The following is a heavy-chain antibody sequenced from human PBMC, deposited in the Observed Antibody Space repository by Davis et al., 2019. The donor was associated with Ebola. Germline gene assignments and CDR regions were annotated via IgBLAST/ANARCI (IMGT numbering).Heavy chain of an antibody. Sequence: ASVKVSCKASGYTFTSYGISWVRQAPGQGLEWMGWISAYNGNTNYAQKLQGRVTMTTDTSTSTAYMELRSPRSDDTAVYYCTKLSSSLGSAFDIWGQGTMVTVSS. J-gene: IGHJ3*02. D-gene: IGHD3-10*01. V-gene: IGHV1-18*01. CDR3: TKLSSSLGSAFDI. CDR2: ISAYNGNT. CDR1: GYTFTSYG.